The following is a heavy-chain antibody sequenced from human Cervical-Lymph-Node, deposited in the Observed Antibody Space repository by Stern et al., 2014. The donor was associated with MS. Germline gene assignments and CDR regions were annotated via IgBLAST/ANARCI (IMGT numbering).Heavy chain of an antibody. V-gene: IGHV1-46*01. D-gene: IGHD4-17*01. Sequence: VQLVESGAEVKKPGASVKVSCKASGYTFTSYYMHWVRQAPGQGLEWMGIINPRGGSTSYAQKFQGRVTMTRDTSTSTVYMELSSLRSEDTAVYYCARDADGYGDYADAFDIWGQGTMVTVSS. CDR2: INPRGGST. J-gene: IGHJ3*02. CDR3: ARDADGYGDYADAFDI. CDR1: GYTFTSYY.